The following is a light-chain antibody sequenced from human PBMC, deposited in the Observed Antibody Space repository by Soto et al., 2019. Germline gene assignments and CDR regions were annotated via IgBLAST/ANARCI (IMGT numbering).Light chain of an antibody. J-gene: IGLJ2*01. V-gene: IGLV1-51*01. CDR2: DNS. Sequence: QSVLTQPPSVSAAPGQKVTISCSGSSSNIGNNYVSWYQQLPGTAPRLLIYDNSKRPPGIPDRLSGSKSGTSATLGITGLQTRDEADYYCGTWDSSLSEVVFGGGTKLTVL. CDR3: GTWDSSLSEVV. CDR1: SSNIGNNY.